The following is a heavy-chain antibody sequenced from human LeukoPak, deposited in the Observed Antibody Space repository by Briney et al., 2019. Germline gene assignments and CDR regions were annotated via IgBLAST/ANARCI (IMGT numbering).Heavy chain of an antibody. V-gene: IGHV1-2*02. J-gene: IGHJ3*01. CDR2: INPNSGGT. CDR1: GYTFTGYY. Sequence: GASVKVSCKASGYTFTGYYMHWVRQAPGQGLEWMGWINPNSGGTNYAQKFQGRVTMTRDTSISTAYMELSRLRSDDTAVYYCARPPLTIFGVVKDHWGQGTMVTVSS. D-gene: IGHD3-3*01. CDR3: ARPPLTIFGVVKDH.